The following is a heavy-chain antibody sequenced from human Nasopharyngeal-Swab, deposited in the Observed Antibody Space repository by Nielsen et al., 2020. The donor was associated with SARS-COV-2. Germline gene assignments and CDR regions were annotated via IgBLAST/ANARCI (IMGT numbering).Heavy chain of an antibody. CDR3: ARDSTPVYYYYYMDV. J-gene: IGHJ6*03. CDR2: IYYSGST. D-gene: IGHD2-15*01. CDR1: GGSFSGYY. Sequence: SETLSLTCAVSGGSFSGYYWSWIRQPPGKGLEWIGYIYYSGSTNYNPSLKSRVTISVDTSKNQFSLKLSSVTAADTAVYYCARDSTPVYYYYYMDVWGKGTTVTVSS. V-gene: IGHV4-59*01.